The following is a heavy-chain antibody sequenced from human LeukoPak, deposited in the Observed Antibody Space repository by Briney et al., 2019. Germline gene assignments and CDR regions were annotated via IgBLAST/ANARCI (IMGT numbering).Heavy chain of an antibody. J-gene: IGHJ6*03. CDR3: ARSSGSDRYYYYYMDV. Sequence: GASVKVSCKASGGTFGSYAISWVRQAPGQGLEWMGGIIPIFGTANYAQKFQGRVTITADESTSTAYMELSSLRSEDTAVYYCARSSGSDRYYYYYMDVWGKGTTVTVSS. CDR1: GGTFGSYA. CDR2: IIPIFGTA. D-gene: IGHD3-16*02. V-gene: IGHV1-69*13.